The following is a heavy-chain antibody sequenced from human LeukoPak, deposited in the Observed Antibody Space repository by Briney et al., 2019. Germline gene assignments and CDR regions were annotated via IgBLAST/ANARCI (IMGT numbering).Heavy chain of an antibody. J-gene: IGHJ4*02. Sequence: SETLSLTCTVSGGSISSYSWSWIRQPPGKGLEWIGYVYYSGSTNYNPSLKSRVTISVDTSKTQFSLKLSSVTAADTAVYYCASLGGGSGSYYNAHFDYWGQGTLVTVSS. CDR1: GGSISSYS. V-gene: IGHV4-59*08. CDR3: ASLGGGSGSYYNAHFDY. CDR2: VYYSGST. D-gene: IGHD3-10*01.